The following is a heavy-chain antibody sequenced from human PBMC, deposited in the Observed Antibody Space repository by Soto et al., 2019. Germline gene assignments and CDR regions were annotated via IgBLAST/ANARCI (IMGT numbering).Heavy chain of an antibody. V-gene: IGHV1-58*01. CDR1: GFTFTSSA. D-gene: IGHD6-19*01. CDR3: AADNGSSGWTGVYYYYGMDV. Sequence: SVKVSCKASGFTFTSSAVQWVRQAGGQRXEWIGWIVVGSGNTNYAQKFQERVTITRDMSTSTAYMELSSLRSEDTAVYYCAADNGSSGWTGVYYYYGMDVWGQGTTVTVSS. J-gene: IGHJ6*02. CDR2: IVVGSGNT.